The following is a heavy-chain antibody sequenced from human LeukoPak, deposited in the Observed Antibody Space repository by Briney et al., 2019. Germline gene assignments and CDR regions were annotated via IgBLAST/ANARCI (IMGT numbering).Heavy chain of an antibody. CDR1: GFTVSSNY. V-gene: IGHV3-53*05. CDR3: AKDRSVQTNALDV. Sequence: GGSLRLSCAAFGFTVSSNYMSWVRQAPGKGLEWVSVIYSGGSTYYADSVKGRFTISRDNSNNTLDLQMNSLGAEDTAVYYCAKDRSVQTNALDVWGQGTTVTVS. J-gene: IGHJ6*02. CDR2: IYSGGST. D-gene: IGHD2-8*01.